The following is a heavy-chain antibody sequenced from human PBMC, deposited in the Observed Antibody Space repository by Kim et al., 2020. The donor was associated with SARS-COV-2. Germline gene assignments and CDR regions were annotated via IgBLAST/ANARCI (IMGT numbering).Heavy chain of an antibody. V-gene: IGHV3-48*03. CDR1: GFTFSSYE. CDR3: ARTPAPLPYYYDSSGYPYYFDY. J-gene: IGHJ4*02. Sequence: GGSLRLSCAASGFTFSSYEMNWVRQAPGKGLEWVSYISSSGSTIYYADSVKGRFTISRDNAKNSLYLQMNSLRAEDTAVYYCARTPAPLPYYYDSSGYPYYFDYWGQGTLVTVSS. D-gene: IGHD3-22*01. CDR2: ISSSGSTI.